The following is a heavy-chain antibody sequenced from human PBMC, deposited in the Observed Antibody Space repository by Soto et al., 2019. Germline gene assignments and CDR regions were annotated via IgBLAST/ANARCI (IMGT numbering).Heavy chain of an antibody. CDR3: ARVGVPVDLWFGELLSAQFDY. J-gene: IGHJ4*02. Sequence: GASVKVSCKASGYTFTSYAMHWVRQAPGQRLEWMGWINAGNGNTKYSQKFQGRVTITRDTSASTAYMELSSLRSEDTAVYYCARVGVPVDLWFGELLSAQFDYWGQGTLVTVSS. CDR1: GYTFTSYA. CDR2: INAGNGNT. V-gene: IGHV1-3*01. D-gene: IGHD3-10*01.